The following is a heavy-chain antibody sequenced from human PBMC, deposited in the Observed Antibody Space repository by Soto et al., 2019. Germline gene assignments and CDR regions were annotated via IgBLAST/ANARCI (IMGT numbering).Heavy chain of an antibody. D-gene: IGHD3-22*01. CDR3: AKDQYYYDSKSIHYGMDV. J-gene: IGHJ6*02. V-gene: IGHV3-30*18. CDR2: ISYDGSNK. Sequence: PGGSLRLSCAASGFXFSSYGMHWVRQAPGKGLERVAVISYDGSNKYYAESVKGRFTISRDNSKNTLYLQMNSLRAEDTAVYYCAKDQYYYDSKSIHYGMDVWGQGTTVTVSS. CDR1: GFXFSSYG.